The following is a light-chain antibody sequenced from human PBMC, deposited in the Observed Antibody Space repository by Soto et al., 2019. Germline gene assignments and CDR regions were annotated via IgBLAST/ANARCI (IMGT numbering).Light chain of an antibody. V-gene: IGKV3-20*01. CDR2: GAS. CDR1: QSVSNNY. J-gene: IGKJ1*01. CDR3: QQYNSYSWT. Sequence: EIVLTQSPGTLSLSPGERATLSCRASQSVSNNYLAWYQQKPGQAPRLLIYGASNRATGIPDRFSGSGSGTEFTLTISSLQPDDFATYYCQQYNSYSWTFGQGTKADI.